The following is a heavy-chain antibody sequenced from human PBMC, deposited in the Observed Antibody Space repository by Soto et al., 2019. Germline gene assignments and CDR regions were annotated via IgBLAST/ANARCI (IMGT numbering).Heavy chain of an antibody. J-gene: IGHJ4*02. V-gene: IGHV1-46*01. Sequence: QVQLMQSGAEVKKPGASVKVSCKASGDTFSDYYIHWVRQAPGQGLEWMGTVNPSGGHTTYSQHFLGRVTMNRDTSTSTLHMELTSLTSEDTAVYYCARGGHVVVVPAALDYWGQGTLVTVSS. CDR1: GDTFSDYY. CDR2: VNPSGGHT. D-gene: IGHD2-21*02. CDR3: ARGGHVVVVPAALDY.